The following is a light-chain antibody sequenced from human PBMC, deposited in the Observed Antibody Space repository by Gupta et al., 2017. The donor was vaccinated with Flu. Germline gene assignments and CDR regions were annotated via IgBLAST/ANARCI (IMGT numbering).Light chain of an antibody. CDR2: DVT. J-gene: IGLJ3*02. CDR1: ASDIGDSKH. V-gene: IGLV2-11*01. CDR3: CSYAGSV. Sequence: QSALNQPRSVSGYPGQSVTISCTGTASDIGDSKHVSWYQQHPGKAPKLVIYDVTKRPSGVPDRFSGSKSGNTASLTISGLQAEDAGDYYCCSYAGSVFGGGTKLTVL.